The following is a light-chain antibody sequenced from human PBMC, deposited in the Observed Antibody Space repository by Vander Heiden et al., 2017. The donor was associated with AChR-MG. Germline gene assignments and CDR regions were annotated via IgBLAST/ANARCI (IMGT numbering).Light chain of an antibody. Sequence: DVQMTQSPSSLSASVGDRVTITCRASQAIRSDLAWFQQKPGKAPKRLIYAASTLQTGVPPRFSGRGSVTEFTLTISSLQPDDFATYYCRQDNSYPWTFGQGTRVEIK. CDR3: RQDNSYPWT. CDR1: QAIRSD. CDR2: AAS. J-gene: IGKJ1*01. V-gene: IGKV1-17*01.